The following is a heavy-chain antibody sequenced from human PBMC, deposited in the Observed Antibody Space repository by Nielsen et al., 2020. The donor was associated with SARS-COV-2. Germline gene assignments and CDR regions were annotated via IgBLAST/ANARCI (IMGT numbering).Heavy chain of an antibody. D-gene: IGHD6-13*01. Sequence: GESLKISCAASGFTFSSYEMNWVRQAPGKGLEWVSYISSSGSTIYYADSVKGRFTISRDNAKNSLYLQMNSLRAGDTAVYYCARASSSFYYYYYGMDVWGQGTTVTVSS. CDR3: ARASSSFYYYYYGMDV. CDR1: GFTFSSYE. V-gene: IGHV3-48*03. CDR2: ISSSGSTI. J-gene: IGHJ6*02.